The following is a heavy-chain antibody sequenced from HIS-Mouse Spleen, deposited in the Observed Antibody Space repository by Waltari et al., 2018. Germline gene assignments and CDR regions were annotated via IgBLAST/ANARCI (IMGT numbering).Heavy chain of an antibody. CDR3: AREIPYSSSWYDWYFDL. V-gene: IGHV4-39*07. D-gene: IGHD6-13*01. CDR1: GGSISSSSYY. Sequence: QLQLQESGPGLVKPSETLSLTCTVSGGSISSSSYYWGWIRQHPGKGLGWIGSIYYSGSTYYNPSLKSRVTISVDTSKNQFSLKLSSVTAADTAVYYCAREIPYSSSWYDWYFDLWGRGTLVTVSS. J-gene: IGHJ2*01. CDR2: IYYSGST.